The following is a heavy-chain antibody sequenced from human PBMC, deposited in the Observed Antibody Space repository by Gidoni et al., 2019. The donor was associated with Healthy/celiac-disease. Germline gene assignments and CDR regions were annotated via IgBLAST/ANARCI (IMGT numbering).Heavy chain of an antibody. J-gene: IGHJ3*02. CDR2: IKSKTDGGTT. Sequence: EVQLVEPGGGLVKPGGSRRLSCAASGFPFSTAWMSWFRPAPGKGMEWVGRIKSKTDGGTTDYAAPVKGRFNISRDDSKNTLYLQMNRLKTEDTAVYYCTTDFRPLGGYGDYMAVGAFDIWGQGTMVTVSS. D-gene: IGHD4-17*01. CDR3: TTDFRPLGGYGDYMAVGAFDI. V-gene: IGHV3-15*01. CDR1: GFPFSTAW.